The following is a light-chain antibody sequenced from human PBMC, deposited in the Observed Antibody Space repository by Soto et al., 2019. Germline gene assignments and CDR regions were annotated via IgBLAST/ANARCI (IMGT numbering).Light chain of an antibody. J-gene: IGKJ4*01. CDR2: DSS. CDR3: QQRSNWHLT. CDR1: QSDSSY. V-gene: IGKV3-11*01. Sequence: EIVLTQFPATLSLSPGDGATLSCVATQSDSSYSAWYEEKRGQAPRPLIYDSSNRATGIPARFSGSGSGTDFSLIISSLEPKDFAVYYCQQRSNWHLTFGGGTKVDTK.